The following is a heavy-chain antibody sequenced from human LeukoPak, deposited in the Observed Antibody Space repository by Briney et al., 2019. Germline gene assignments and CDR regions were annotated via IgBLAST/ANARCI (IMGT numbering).Heavy chain of an antibody. CDR2: INHSGST. Sequence: SETLSLTCAVYGGSFSGYYWSWIRQPPGKGLEWIGEINHSGSTNYNPSLKSRVTISVDTSKNQFSLKLSSVTAAGTAVYYCARGGIVVVPAAPASSWFDPWGQGTLVTVSS. CDR1: GGSFSGYY. CDR3: ARGGIVVVPAAPASSWFDP. J-gene: IGHJ5*02. V-gene: IGHV4-34*01. D-gene: IGHD2-2*01.